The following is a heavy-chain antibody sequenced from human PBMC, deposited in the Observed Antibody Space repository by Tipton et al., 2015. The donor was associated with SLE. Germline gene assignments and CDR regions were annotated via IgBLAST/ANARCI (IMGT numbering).Heavy chain of an antibody. J-gene: IGHJ4*02. D-gene: IGHD5-24*01. Sequence: TLSLTCTVSGYSISSGYYWGWIRQPPGKGLEWIGYIHASEITNYNPSLKSRVTISIDTSKKQFSLKLSPVTAADTAVYYCARRAGGWLRGYFDYWAQGTLVTVSS. CDR1: GYSISSGYY. V-gene: IGHV4-38-2*02. CDR2: IHASEIT. CDR3: ARRAGGWLRGYFDY.